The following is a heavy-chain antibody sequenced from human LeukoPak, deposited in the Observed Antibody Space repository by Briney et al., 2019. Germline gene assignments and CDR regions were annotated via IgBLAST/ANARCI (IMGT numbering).Heavy chain of an antibody. CDR1: GFIFYDYA. V-gene: IGHV3-30*18. D-gene: IGHD2-8*01. CDR2: IXPDXSNK. Sequence: GGSLXLSXAASGFIFYDYAXXXXXQAPGKGXXXXXVIXPDXSNKXYADSXXXXXXXSXDNSKSTLYLQMNTLTVHXTAIYHCSNXGGVYLPFADWGQGTRVTVSS. CDR3: SNXGGVYLPFAD. J-gene: IGHJ4*02.